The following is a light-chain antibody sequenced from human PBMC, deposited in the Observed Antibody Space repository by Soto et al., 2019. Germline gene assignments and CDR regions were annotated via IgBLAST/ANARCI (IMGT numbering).Light chain of an antibody. CDR1: SSDVGGYNF. CDR3: SSYTSSSTLVV. Sequence: QSALTQPASVSGSPGQSITISCTGTSSDVGGYNFVSWYQQHPGKAPKLMIYDVNDRPSGVSNRFSGSKSGNTASLTISGLQGEDEADYYGSSYTSSSTLVVFGGGTKLTVL. J-gene: IGLJ2*01. V-gene: IGLV2-14*01. CDR2: DVN.